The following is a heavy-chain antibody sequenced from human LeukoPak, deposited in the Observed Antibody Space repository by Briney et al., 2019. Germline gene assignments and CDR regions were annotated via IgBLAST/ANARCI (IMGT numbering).Heavy chain of an antibody. CDR1: GFTFSSYA. D-gene: IGHD3-22*01. CDR2: ISGSGGST. Sequence: PGGSLRLSCAASGFTFSSYAMSWVRQAPGKGLEWVSAISGSGGSTYYADSVKGRFTISRDNSKNTLYLQMNSLRAEDTAVYYCARGFYGSSCYYGFRGQGTLVTVSS. J-gene: IGHJ4*02. CDR3: ARGFYGSSCYYGF. V-gene: IGHV3-23*01.